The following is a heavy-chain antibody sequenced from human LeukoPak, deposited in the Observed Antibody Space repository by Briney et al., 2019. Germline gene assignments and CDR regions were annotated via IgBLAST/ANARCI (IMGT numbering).Heavy chain of an antibody. Sequence: SETLSLTCAVYDGSFSGYYWSWIRQPPGKGLEWIGEINHSGSTNYNPSLKSRVTISVDTSKNQFSLKLSSVTAADTAVYYCASGLYYYGSGSYSEDAFDIWGQGTMVTVSS. CDR3: ASGLYYYGSGSYSEDAFDI. CDR1: DGSFSGYY. J-gene: IGHJ3*02. V-gene: IGHV4-34*01. CDR2: INHSGST. D-gene: IGHD3-10*01.